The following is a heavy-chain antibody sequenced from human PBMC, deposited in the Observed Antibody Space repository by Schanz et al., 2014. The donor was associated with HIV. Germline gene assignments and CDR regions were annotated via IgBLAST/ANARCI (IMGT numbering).Heavy chain of an antibody. J-gene: IGHJ4*02. V-gene: IGHV3-33*01. Sequence: QVQLVESGGGVVQPGRSLRLXXXASGFSFRTFGMHWVRQAPGKGLEWVALIYYDGTNKYYTDSVKGRFSISRDNSKNTLYLQMNSLRAEDTSVYYCARGXXXFDYWGQGTLVTVSS. CDR3: ARGXXXFDY. CDR2: IYYDGTNK. CDR1: GFSFRTFG.